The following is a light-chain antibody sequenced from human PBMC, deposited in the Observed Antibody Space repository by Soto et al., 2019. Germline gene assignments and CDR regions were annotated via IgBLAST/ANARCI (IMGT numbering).Light chain of an antibody. V-gene: IGKV4-1*01. CDR2: WAS. CDR1: QSVIYSFNSKNY. J-gene: IGKJ1*01. Sequence: DIVMTQSPDSLAVSLGERATINCKSSQSVIYSFNSKNYLAWYQQKPGQPPKLLIYWASTRESGVPDRFSGSGFVTDFTLTISSLQAEDVAVYYCQQYYSTPNTFGQGTKVEIK. CDR3: QQYYSTPNT.